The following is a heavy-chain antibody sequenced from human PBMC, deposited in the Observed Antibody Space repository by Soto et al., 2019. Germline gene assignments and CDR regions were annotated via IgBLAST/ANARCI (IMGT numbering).Heavy chain of an antibody. CDR1: AFTLSSYA. J-gene: IGHJ4*02. CDR2: VSTNGGST. Sequence: PGGSLRLSCSASAFTLSSYAMHWVRQAPGKGLEYVSAVSTNGGSTYYADSVKGRFTISRDNSKNTVYLQMSSLTAEDTAVYYCVMSDSIRAYTEEYWGQGTLVTVSS. D-gene: IGHD2-15*01. CDR3: VMSDSIRAYTEEY. V-gene: IGHV3-64D*08.